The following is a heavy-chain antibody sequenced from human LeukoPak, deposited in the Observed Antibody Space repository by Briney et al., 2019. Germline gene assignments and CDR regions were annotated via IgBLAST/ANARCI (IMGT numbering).Heavy chain of an antibody. CDR2: VYYPGSP. V-gene: IGHV4-39*01. D-gene: IGHD3-3*02. J-gene: IGHJ4*02. Sequence: SETLSLTCTISGGSISAIPYYWGWIRQPPGKGLEWIGSVYYPGSPYYSPSLKTRVTISVDTPKNQFSLKLSSVTAADTAVYFCARSHFYHSGVDFWGQGTLVTVSS. CDR3: ARSHFYHSGVDF. CDR1: GGSISAIPYY.